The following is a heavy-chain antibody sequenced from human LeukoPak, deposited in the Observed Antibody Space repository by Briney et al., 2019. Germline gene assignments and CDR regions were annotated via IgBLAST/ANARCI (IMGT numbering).Heavy chain of an antibody. CDR3: AKGGSYAPLDY. D-gene: IGHD1-26*01. CDR1: GFTFSSSA. Sequence: GGSLRLSCTASGFTFSSSAMTWVRQAPGKVLEWVSAISDSGGDSIYTDSVKDRFTISRDNSKNTLYLQMNSLRAEDTAVYYCAKGGSYAPLDYWGQGTLVTVSS. V-gene: IGHV3-23*01. CDR2: ISDSGGDS. J-gene: IGHJ4*02.